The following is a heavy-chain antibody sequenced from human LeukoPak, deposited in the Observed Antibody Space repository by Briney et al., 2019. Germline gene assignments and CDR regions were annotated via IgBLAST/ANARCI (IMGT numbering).Heavy chain of an antibody. CDR3: AKGMATITAPFDY. J-gene: IGHJ4*02. D-gene: IGHD5-24*01. V-gene: IGHV3-30*18. CDR1: GFTFSSYG. CDR2: ISYDGSNK. Sequence: GGSLRLSCAASGFTFSSYGMHWVRQAPGKGLEWVAVISYDGSNKYYADSVKGRFTISRDNSKNTLYLQMNSLRAEDTAVYYCAKGMATITAPFDYWGQGTLVTVSS.